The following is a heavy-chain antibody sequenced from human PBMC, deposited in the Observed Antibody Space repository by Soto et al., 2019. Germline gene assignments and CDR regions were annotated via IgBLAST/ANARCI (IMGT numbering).Heavy chain of an antibody. CDR2: IYSGGST. D-gene: IGHD3-22*01. Sequence: EVQLVESGGGLIQPGGSLRLSCAASGFTVSSNYMSWVRQAPGKGLEWVSVIYSGGSTYYADSVKGRFTISRNSSKNTRYLQMNSLRAEDKAVYYYARDRVESGYRDYFQHWGQGTLVTVSS. V-gene: IGHV3-53*01. CDR1: GFTVSSNY. J-gene: IGHJ1*01. CDR3: ARDRVESGYRDYFQH.